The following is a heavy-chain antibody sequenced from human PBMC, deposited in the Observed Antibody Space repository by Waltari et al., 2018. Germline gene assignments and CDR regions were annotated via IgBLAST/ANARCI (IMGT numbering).Heavy chain of an antibody. CDR1: GFTFRTYW. V-gene: IGHV3-74*01. J-gene: IGHJ2*01. CDR2: INTDGSTT. D-gene: IGHD1-26*01. Sequence: EVQLVEYGGGLVQPGGSLRLSCAASGFTFRTYWMHWVRQAQGKGLVWVSRINTDGSTTGYADSVKGRFTISRDNAKNTVYLQMNSLRAEDTAVYFCAGEVGWYFDLWGRGTLVTVSS. CDR3: AGEVGWYFDL.